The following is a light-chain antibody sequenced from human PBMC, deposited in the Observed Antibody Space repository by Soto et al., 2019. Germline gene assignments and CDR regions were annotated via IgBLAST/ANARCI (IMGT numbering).Light chain of an antibody. CDR1: SSDVGTYNP. CDR3: SSYITSSTLV. Sequence: QSALTQPASVSGSPGQSITISCTGTSSDVGTYNPVSWYQQHPGKAPKLMIYEVSNRPSGVSNRFSGSKSGNTASLTISGLQAEDEADYYCSSYITSSTLVFGGGTKLTVL. J-gene: IGLJ3*02. CDR2: EVS. V-gene: IGLV2-14*02.